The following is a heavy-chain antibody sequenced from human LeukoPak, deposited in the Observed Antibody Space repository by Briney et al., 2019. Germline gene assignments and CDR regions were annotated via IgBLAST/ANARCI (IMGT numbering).Heavy chain of an antibody. CDR1: GFTFSSYS. CDR2: ISGSGRAT. D-gene: IGHD2-2*01. Sequence: PGGSLRLSCAASGFTFSSYSMNWVRQAPGKGLEWVSIISGSGRATVYVDSVKGRFTTSRDNSKNTLYLQMNSLRDEDTAVYYCAKSIVIPSAPDGAFDIWGQGTKVTVAS. V-gene: IGHV3-23*01. J-gene: IGHJ3*02. CDR3: AKSIVIPSAPDGAFDI.